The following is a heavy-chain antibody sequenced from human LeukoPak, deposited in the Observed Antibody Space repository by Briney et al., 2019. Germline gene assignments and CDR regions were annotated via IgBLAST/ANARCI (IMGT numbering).Heavy chain of an antibody. CDR1: GFTFSSYG. V-gene: IGHV3-30*03. CDR3: ARSRIMVGITHYYGMDG. J-gene: IGHJ6*02. Sequence: GGSLRLSCAASGFTFSSYGMHWVRQAPGKGLEWVAIISNDGSEKFHADSVKGRFTITRDTSQNTLYLQMNSLRAEDTAAYYCARSRIMVGITHYYGMDGWGQGTTVIVSS. CDR2: ISNDGSEK. D-gene: IGHD2-8*01.